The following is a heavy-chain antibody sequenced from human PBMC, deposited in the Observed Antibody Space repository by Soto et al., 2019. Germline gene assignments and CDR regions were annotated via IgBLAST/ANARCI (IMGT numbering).Heavy chain of an antibody. Sequence: ASVKVSCKASGYTFTSYYMHWVRQAPGQGLEWMGIINPSGGSTSYAQKFQGRVTMTRDTSTSTVCMELSSLRSEDTAVYYCAREFLGCSSTSCPHYYCDGMDVWGQGTTVTVSS. D-gene: IGHD2-2*01. CDR3: AREFLGCSSTSCPHYYCDGMDV. CDR1: GYTFTSYY. J-gene: IGHJ6*02. V-gene: IGHV1-46*01. CDR2: INPSGGST.